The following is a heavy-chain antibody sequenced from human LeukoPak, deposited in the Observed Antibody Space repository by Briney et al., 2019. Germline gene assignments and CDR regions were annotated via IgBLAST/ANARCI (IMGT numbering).Heavy chain of an antibody. CDR3: ARVPYDYVWGSYRDYYYYYGMDV. D-gene: IGHD3-16*02. Sequence: TSQTLSLTCTVSGGSISSYYLSWIRQPPGKGLEWIGYIYYSGSTNYNPSLKSRVTISVDTSKNQFSLKLSSVTAADTAVYYCARVPYDYVWGSYRDYYYYYGMDVWGQGTTVTVSS. CDR2: IYYSGST. J-gene: IGHJ6*02. V-gene: IGHV4-59*01. CDR1: GGSISSYY.